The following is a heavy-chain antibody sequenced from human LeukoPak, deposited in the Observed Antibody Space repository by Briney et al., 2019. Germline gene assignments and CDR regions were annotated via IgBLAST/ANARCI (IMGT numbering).Heavy chain of an antibody. CDR2: IHSSGST. CDR3: AREAVHYGSGSLDY. Sequence: SETLSLTCSVSGGSINAFYWSWIRQPAGKGLEWIGRIHSSGSTNYSPSLKSRVIMLLDPSKNQFSLSLISVTAADTAVYYCAREAVHYGSGSLDYWGQGTLVTVSS. D-gene: IGHD3-10*01. V-gene: IGHV4-4*07. CDR1: GGSINAFY. J-gene: IGHJ4*02.